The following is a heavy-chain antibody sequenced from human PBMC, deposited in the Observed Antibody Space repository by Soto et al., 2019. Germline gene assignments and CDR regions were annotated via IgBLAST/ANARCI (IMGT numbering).Heavy chain of an antibody. Sequence: SETLSLTCAVSGGSISTTHWWTWVRQPPGKGLEWIGEIYHSGSTNYNPSLKSRVTISVDNSKNQFSLKLSSVTAADTAVYYCAGWIQLQQYYYYGMDVWGQGTTVTVSS. D-gene: IGHD5-18*01. V-gene: IGHV4-4*02. J-gene: IGHJ6*02. CDR1: GGSISTTHW. CDR3: AGWIQLQQYYYYGMDV. CDR2: IYHSGST.